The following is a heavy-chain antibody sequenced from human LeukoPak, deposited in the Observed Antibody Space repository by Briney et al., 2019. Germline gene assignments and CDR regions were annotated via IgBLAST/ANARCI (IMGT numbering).Heavy chain of an antibody. D-gene: IGHD6-13*01. J-gene: IGHJ5*02. CDR2: ISGSGGST. CDR3: AGYSSSWQNWFDP. V-gene: IGHV3-23*01. CDR1: GFTFSSYA. Sequence: GGSLRLSCAASGFTFSSYAMSWVRPAPGKGLEWVSAISGSGGSTYYADSVKGRFTISRDNSKNTLYLQMNSLRAEDTAVYYCAGYSSSWQNWFDPWGQGTLVTVSS.